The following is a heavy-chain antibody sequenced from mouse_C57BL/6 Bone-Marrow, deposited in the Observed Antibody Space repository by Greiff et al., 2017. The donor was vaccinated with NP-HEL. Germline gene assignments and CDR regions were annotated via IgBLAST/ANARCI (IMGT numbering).Heavy chain of an antibody. J-gene: IGHJ2*01. Sequence: ESGPGMVKPSQSLSLTCTVTGYSITSGYDWHWIRHFPGNKLEWMGYISYRGSTNYNPSPKSRISITHDTSKNHFFLKLNSVTTEDTATYYCAREGNAPFDYWGQGTTLTVSS. V-gene: IGHV3-1*01. CDR3: AREGNAPFDY. CDR1: GYSITSGYD. CDR2: ISYRGST.